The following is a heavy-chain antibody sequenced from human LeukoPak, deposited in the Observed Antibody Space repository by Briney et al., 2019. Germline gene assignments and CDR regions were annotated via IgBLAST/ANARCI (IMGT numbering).Heavy chain of an antibody. D-gene: IGHD3-22*01. J-gene: IGHJ4*02. CDR3: AREEFLHEIDSSGYFVY. V-gene: IGHV4-4*07. Sequence: SETLSLTCTVSGGSITGYYWNWIRQPAGQGLEWLGRVYSSGVGNYNPSLTSRVTMSVDTSKNQFSLKLTSLTAADAAVYYCAREEFLHEIDSSGYFVYWGQGTLVTVSS. CDR2: VYSSGVG. CDR1: GGSITGYY.